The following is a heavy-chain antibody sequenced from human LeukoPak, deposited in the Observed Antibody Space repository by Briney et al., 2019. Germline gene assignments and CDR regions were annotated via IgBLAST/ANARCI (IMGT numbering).Heavy chain of an antibody. D-gene: IGHD4-17*01. Sequence: GESLKISCKGSGYSFTTYWIGWVRQMPGKGLEWMGIIYPVDSDIRYNPSFQGQVTISADKSISTVYLQWSSLEASDTAMYYCARHRLIGNTVTSFDYWGQGTLVTVSS. CDR1: GYSFTTYW. V-gene: IGHV5-51*01. CDR2: IYPVDSDI. J-gene: IGHJ4*02. CDR3: ARHRLIGNTVTSFDY.